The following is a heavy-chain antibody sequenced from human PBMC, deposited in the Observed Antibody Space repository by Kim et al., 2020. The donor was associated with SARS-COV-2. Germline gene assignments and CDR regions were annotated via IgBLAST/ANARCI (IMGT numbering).Heavy chain of an antibody. CDR1: GFTFSSYE. CDR3: GGHYDFWSGQHYGMDV. J-gene: IGHJ6*02. V-gene: IGHV3-48*03. D-gene: IGHD3-3*01. Sequence: GGSLRLSCAASGFTFSSYEMNWVRQAPGKGLEWVSYISSSGSTIYYADSVKGRFTISRDNAKNSLYLQMNSLRAEDTAVYYCGGHYDFWSGQHYGMDVWGQGTTVTISS. CDR2: ISSSGSTI.